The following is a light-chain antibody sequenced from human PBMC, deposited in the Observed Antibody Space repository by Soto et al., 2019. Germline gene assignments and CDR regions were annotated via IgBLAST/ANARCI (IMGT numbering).Light chain of an antibody. J-gene: IGKJ1*01. Sequence: DIQMTQSPSTLSASLGDSVTITCRASQSISSWLAWYQQKPGKAPKLLIYKESSLESGVPSRLSGSGSGTELTLTISRLQPDDFATYYCQQYNSYSWTFGQGTKVDIK. CDR3: QQYNSYSWT. CDR1: QSISSW. V-gene: IGKV1-5*03. CDR2: KES.